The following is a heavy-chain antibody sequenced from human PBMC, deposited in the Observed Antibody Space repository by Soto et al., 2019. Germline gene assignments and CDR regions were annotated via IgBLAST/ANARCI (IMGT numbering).Heavy chain of an antibody. CDR1: GLTFSDYY. Sequence: QVQLVESGGGLVKPGGSLRLSCAASGLTFSDYYMSGIGQAPGKGLGWVSYITHRGDYTKYADSVQGRFTIARDNAKNSLYLQMNSLRAEDTAVYYCARGLDVIDVWGQGTTVIVSS. V-gene: IGHV3-11*05. J-gene: IGHJ6*02. CDR3: ARGLDVIDV. D-gene: IGHD4-17*01. CDR2: ITHRGDYT.